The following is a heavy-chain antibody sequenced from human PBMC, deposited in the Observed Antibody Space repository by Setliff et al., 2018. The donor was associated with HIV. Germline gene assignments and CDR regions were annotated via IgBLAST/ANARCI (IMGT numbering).Heavy chain of an antibody. CDR2: IYSTGST. V-gene: IGHV4-4*09. J-gene: IGHJ4*01. Sequence: SETLSLTCTVSGGSIDNGYTWGWIRQPPGKGLEWIGYIYSTGSTKYNPSLKSRVTMSLDPSKTQYSLKLNSVTAADTAVYYCARSSISEYLLYYWGHGTLVTVSS. D-gene: IGHD2-2*02. CDR3: ARSSISEYLLYY. CDR1: GGSIDNGYT.